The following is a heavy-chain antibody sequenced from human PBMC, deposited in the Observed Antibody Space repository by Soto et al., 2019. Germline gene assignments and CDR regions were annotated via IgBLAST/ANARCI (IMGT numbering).Heavy chain of an antibody. CDR1: GASISGFY. J-gene: IGHJ5*02. V-gene: IGHV4-4*07. D-gene: IGHD1-1*01. Sequence: PSETLSLTCTVSGASISGFYWSWIRKSAGKGLEWIGRIYATGTTDYNPSLKSRVMMSVDTSKKQFSLKLRSVTAADTAVYYCVRDGTKTLRDWFDPQGQGISVTVSS. CDR3: VRDGTKTLRDWFDP. CDR2: IYATGTT.